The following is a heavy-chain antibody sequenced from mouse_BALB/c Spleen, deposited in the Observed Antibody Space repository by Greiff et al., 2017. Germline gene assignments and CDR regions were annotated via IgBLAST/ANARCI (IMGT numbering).Heavy chain of an antibody. Sequence: QVQLQQSGPGLVAPSQSLSITCTVSGFSLTSYGVHWVRQPPGKGLEWLGVLWAGGSTNYNSALMSRLSISKDNSKSQVFLKMNSLQTDDTAMYYCARALYGAMDYWGQGTSVTVSS. V-gene: IGHV2-9*02. D-gene: IGHD1-1*01. J-gene: IGHJ4*01. CDR1: GFSLTSYG. CDR3: ARALYGAMDY. CDR2: LWAGGST.